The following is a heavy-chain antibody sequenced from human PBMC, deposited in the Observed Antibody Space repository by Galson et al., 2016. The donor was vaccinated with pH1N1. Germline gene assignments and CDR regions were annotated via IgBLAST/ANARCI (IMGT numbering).Heavy chain of an antibody. Sequence: SVKVSCKASGGTFSSYGISWVRQAPGQGLEWMGRINPIFGTANNAQKFQGRVTITADESTTTADMELSSLRYEDTAVYYCARWDYGDYVGWFDPWGQGTLVTVSS. CDR2: INPIFGTA. CDR1: GGTFSSYG. CDR3: ARWDYGDYVGWFDP. D-gene: IGHD4-17*01. V-gene: IGHV1-69*13. J-gene: IGHJ5*02.